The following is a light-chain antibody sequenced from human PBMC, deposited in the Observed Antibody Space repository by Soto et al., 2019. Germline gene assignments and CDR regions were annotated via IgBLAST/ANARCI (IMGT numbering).Light chain of an antibody. CDR1: QSLLSSNGYIY. CDR2: LVS. V-gene: IGKV2-28*01. CDR3: MQATHTPLT. J-gene: IGKJ4*01. Sequence: DVVMTQSPLSLPVTPGEPASISCRSSQSLLSSNGYIYLDWYLQKPGQSPQLLIYLVSYRASGVPDRFSGSGSGTDFTLRISRVEAEDVGVYYCMQATHTPLTFGGGTAVDIK.